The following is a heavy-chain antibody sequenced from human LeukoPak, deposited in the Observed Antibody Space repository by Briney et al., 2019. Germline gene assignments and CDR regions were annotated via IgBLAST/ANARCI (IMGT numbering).Heavy chain of an antibody. CDR2: IKQDGSEK. Sequence: GGSLRLSCAASGFTFWDTWMNWVRQVPGQGLEWVANIKQDGSEKFYVASVKGRFTISRDNGKSSLYLQMNSLRAEDTALYYCATSYDMGWLIGYWGQGTLVTVSS. CDR1: GFTFWDTW. D-gene: IGHD3/OR15-3a*01. V-gene: IGHV3-7*03. J-gene: IGHJ4*02. CDR3: ATSYDMGWLIGY.